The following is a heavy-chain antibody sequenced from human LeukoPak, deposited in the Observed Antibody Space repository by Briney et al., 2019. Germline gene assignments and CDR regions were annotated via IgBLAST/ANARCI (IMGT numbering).Heavy chain of an antibody. J-gene: IGHJ4*02. V-gene: IGHV3-11*01. D-gene: IGHD5-18*01. Sequence: PGGSLRLSCAASGFTFSDYYVSWIRQAPGKGLEWVSYISSSGSTIYYADSVKGRFTISRDNAKNSLYLQMNSLRAEDTAVYYCARAIQLWTDMVDYWGQGTLVTVSS. CDR3: ARAIQLWTDMVDY. CDR2: ISSSGSTI. CDR1: GFTFSDYY.